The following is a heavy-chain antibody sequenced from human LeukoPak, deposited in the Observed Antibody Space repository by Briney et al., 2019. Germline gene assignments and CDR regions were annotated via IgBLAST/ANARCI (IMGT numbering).Heavy chain of an antibody. CDR2: IKSKIDGGTI. Sequence: GGSLRLSWVASGFTFSDAWMSWVRQAPGKGLEWVGRIKSKIDGGTIDYGAPVKGRFTISRDDSRNTLYLQMNSLTTEDTAVYYCTTRRQDGCWGQGTLVTVSS. V-gene: IGHV3-15*01. CDR3: TTRRQDGC. CDR1: GFTFSDAW. J-gene: IGHJ4*02. D-gene: IGHD6-25*01.